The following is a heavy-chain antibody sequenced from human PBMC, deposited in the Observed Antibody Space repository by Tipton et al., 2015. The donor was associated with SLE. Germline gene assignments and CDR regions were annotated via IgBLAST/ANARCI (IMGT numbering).Heavy chain of an antibody. Sequence: TLSLTCAVYGGSLSGYYWSWIRQPPGKGLEWIGEISHTGSINHNPSLKSRVSISVDTSKNQFSLTLTSLTAADTAVYYCAREEVAAAGTEWYFDLWGRGTLVTVSS. CDR2: ISHTGSI. D-gene: IGHD6-13*01. J-gene: IGHJ2*01. CDR3: AREEVAAAGTEWYFDL. CDR1: GGSLSGYY. V-gene: IGHV4-34*01.